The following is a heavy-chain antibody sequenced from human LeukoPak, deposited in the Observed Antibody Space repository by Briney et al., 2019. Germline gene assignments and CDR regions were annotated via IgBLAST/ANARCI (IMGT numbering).Heavy chain of an antibody. D-gene: IGHD5-12*01. CDR3: ASGSSGYDP. J-gene: IGHJ5*02. Sequence: SETLSLTCTVSGGSISNYYWSWIRQPAGKGLEWIGRIYNSGTTIYNPSLKSRVTMSVDTSKNQFPLKLSSVTAADTAVYFCASGSSGYDPWGQGTLVTVSS. CDR1: GGSISNYY. CDR2: IYNSGTT. V-gene: IGHV4-4*07.